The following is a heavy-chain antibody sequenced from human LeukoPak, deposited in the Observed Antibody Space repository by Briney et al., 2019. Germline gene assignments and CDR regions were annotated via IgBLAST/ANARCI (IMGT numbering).Heavy chain of an antibody. Sequence: PGGSLRLSCAASGFTFSRYWMHWVRQAPGKGLMWVSRISPDGSTTLHADSVKGRFTISRDNAKNTLYLQMNSLRAEDTAVYYCARDRGYSCGYWGRGTLVTVSS. CDR3: ARDRGYSCGY. CDR2: ISPDGSTT. J-gene: IGHJ4*02. CDR1: GFTFSRYW. V-gene: IGHV3-74*03. D-gene: IGHD5-18*01.